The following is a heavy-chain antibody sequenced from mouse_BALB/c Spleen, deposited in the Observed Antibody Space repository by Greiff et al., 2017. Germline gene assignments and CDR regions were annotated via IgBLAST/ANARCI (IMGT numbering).Heavy chain of an antibody. CDR2: ILPGSGST. J-gene: IGHJ4*01. CDR1: GYTFSSYW. D-gene: IGHD4-1*01. V-gene: IGHV1-9*01. CDR3: ARSLTGAMDY. Sequence: QVQLKQSGAELMKPGASVKISCTATGYTFSSYWIEWVKQRPGHGLEWIGEILPGSGSTYYNEKFKGKATFTADTSSNTAYMQLSSLTSEDSAVYYCARSLTGAMDYWGQGTSVTVSS.